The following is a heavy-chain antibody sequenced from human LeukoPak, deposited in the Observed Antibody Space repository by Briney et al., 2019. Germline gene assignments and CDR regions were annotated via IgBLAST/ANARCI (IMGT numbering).Heavy chain of an antibody. D-gene: IGHD3-16*02. CDR2: ISAYNGNT. V-gene: IGHV1-18*01. J-gene: IGHJ5*02. CDR3: ARGAPDTIPFGGVIVPNNWFDT. CDR1: GYTFTSYG. Sequence: ASVKVSCKASGYTFTSYGISWVRQAPGQGLEWMGWISAYNGNTNYAQKLQGRVTMTTDTSTSTAYMELRSLRSDDTAVYYCARGAPDTIPFGGVIVPNNWFDTWGPGTLVTASS.